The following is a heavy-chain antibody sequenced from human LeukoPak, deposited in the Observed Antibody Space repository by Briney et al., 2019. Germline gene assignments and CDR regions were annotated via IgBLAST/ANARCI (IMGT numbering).Heavy chain of an antibody. CDR1: GYTFTSYA. V-gene: IGHV1-3*01. Sequence: ASVKVSCKASGYTFTSYAMHWVRQAPGQRLEWMGWINAGNGNTKYSQKFQGRVTITRDTSASTAYMELSSLRSEDTAVYYCARGGGWRNWFDPWGQGTLVTVSS. CDR3: ARGGGWRNWFDP. J-gene: IGHJ5*02. D-gene: IGHD6-19*01. CDR2: INAGNGNT.